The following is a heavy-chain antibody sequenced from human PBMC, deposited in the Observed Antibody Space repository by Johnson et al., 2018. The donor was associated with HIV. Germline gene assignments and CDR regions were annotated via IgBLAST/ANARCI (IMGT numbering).Heavy chain of an antibody. Sequence: QVQLVESGGGVVQPGRSLRLSCAASGFTFSSYAMHWVRQAPGKGLEWVAIISYDGSNKYYADSVKGRFTISRDNSKNTLYLQMKSLRAGDTAVYYCVRARGYSLAFDIWGQGTMVTVSS. V-gene: IGHV3-30*04. CDR3: VRARGYSLAFDI. D-gene: IGHD2-21*01. CDR1: GFTFSSYA. CDR2: ISYDGSNK. J-gene: IGHJ3*02.